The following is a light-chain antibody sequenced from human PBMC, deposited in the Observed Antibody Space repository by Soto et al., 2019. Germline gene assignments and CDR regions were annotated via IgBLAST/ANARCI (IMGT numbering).Light chain of an antibody. J-gene: IGLJ2*01. V-gene: IGLV1-40*01. CDR1: SSNIGAGYD. Sequence: QTVVTQPPSVSGAPGQRVTISCTGSSSNIGAGYDVHWYQQLPGTAPKLLIYGNSKRTSGVPDRCSGSKSGTSASLAITGLQDEDEADYYYQSYDSTLHVVFGGGTQLTVL. CDR2: GNS. CDR3: QSYDSTLHVV.